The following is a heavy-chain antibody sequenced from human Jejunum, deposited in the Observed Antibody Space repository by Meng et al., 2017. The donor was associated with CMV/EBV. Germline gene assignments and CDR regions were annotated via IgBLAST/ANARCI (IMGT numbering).Heavy chain of an antibody. CDR3: ARGTGAGNY. D-gene: IGHD1-26*01. J-gene: IGHJ4*02. CDR1: GYTFTDFG. V-gene: IGHV1-18*01. Sequence: QGQPVPSGPGVKKPGASVRVSCKTSGYTFTDFGISWVRQAPGQGLEWMGWTSAYNTHTNYAQKFQDRFTMTTGTSTNTAYMELRNLRSDDTAIYYCARGTGAGNYWGPGTLVTVSS. CDR2: TSAYNTHT.